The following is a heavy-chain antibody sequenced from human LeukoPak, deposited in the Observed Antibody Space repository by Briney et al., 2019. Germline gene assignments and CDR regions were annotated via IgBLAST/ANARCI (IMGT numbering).Heavy chain of an antibody. J-gene: IGHJ1*01. V-gene: IGHV3-7*01. CDR2: IKQDGSEK. CDR3: ARVFLDEVYDSSGYYAPYFQH. D-gene: IGHD3-22*01. Sequence: PGGSLRLSCAASGFTFSSYWMSWVRQAPGKGLEWVANIKQDGSEKYYVDSVKGRFTISRDNAKNSLYLQMNSLRAEDTAVYYCARVFLDEVYDSSGYYAPYFQHWGQGTLVTVSS. CDR1: GFTFSSYW.